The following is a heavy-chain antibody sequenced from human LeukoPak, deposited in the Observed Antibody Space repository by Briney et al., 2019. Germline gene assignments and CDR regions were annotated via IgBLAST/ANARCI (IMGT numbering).Heavy chain of an antibody. CDR1: GFTFDDYA. J-gene: IGHJ6*02. CDR2: ISWNSGSI. CDR3: ARDKIDYYGMDV. V-gene: IGHV3-9*01. Sequence: GGSLRLSCAASGFTFDDYAMHWVRQAPGKGLEWVSGISWNSGSIGYADSVKGRFTISRDNAKNTLYLQMNSLRAEDTAVYYCARDKIDYYGMDVWGQGTTVTVSS.